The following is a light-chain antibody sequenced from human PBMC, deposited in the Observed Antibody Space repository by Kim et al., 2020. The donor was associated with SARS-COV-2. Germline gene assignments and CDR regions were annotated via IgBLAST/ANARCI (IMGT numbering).Light chain of an antibody. J-gene: IGLJ3*02. CDR1: SGINVGTYR. CDR3: LILHSSACV. Sequence: QPVLTQPSSLSASPGASASLTCTLRSGINVGTYRIYWYQQKPGSPPQYLLRYKSDSDKQQGSGVPSRFSGSKDASANAGILLISGLQSEDEADYYCLILHSSACVFGGGTQLTVL. CDR2: YKSDSDK. V-gene: IGLV5-45*03.